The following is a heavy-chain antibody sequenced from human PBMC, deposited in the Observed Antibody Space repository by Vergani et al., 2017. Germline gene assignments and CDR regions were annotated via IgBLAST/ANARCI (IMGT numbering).Heavy chain of an antibody. CDR3: ATGAIAARRVEDDDAFDI. D-gene: IGHD6-6*01. V-gene: IGHV1-69*01. J-gene: IGHJ3*02. CDR2: IIPIFGTA. Sequence: QVQLVQSGAEVKKPGSSVKVSCKASGGTFSSYAISWVRQAPGQGLEWMGGIIPIFGTANYAQKFRGRVTITADESTSTAYMELSSLRSEDTAVYYCATGAIAARRVEDDDAFDIWGQGTMVTVSS. CDR1: GGTFSSYA.